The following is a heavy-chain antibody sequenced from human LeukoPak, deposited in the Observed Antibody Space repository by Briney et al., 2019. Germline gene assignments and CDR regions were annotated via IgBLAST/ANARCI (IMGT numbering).Heavy chain of an antibody. V-gene: IGHV3-53*04. CDR3: ARLFGPIFGVVVNYFDY. J-gene: IGHJ4*02. D-gene: IGHD3-3*01. CDR1: GFTVSSNY. CDR2: IYSGGST. Sequence: GGSLRLSCAASGFTVSSNYMSWVRQAPGKGLEWVSVIYSGGSTYYADSVKGRFTISRHNSKNTLYLQMNSLRAEDTAVYYCARLFGPIFGVVVNYFDYWGQGTLVTVSS.